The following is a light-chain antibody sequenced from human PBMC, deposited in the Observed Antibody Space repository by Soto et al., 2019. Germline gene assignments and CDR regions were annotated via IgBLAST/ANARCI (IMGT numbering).Light chain of an antibody. V-gene: IGKV4-1*01. CDR2: WPS. J-gene: IGKJ4*01. CDR1: QSVLNSSNNRNY. CDR3: QHYLATLT. Sequence: DIVMTQSPDSLAVSLGERATINCKSSQSVLNSSNNRNYLAWYQQKPGQPPKLLISWPSTRESRVPDRFSGSGSGTDFTTSISSLQAEDVAVYYCQHYLATLTCGGGTKVEIK.